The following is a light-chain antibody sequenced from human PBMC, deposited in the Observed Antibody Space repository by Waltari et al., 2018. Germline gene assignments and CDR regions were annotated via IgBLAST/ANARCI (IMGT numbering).Light chain of an antibody. Sequence: HLVLTQSPSASASLGASVKLTCTLSSGHSSNVIAWHQQQPEKGPRYFMKVNRDASDSKGDEIPDRFSGSSSGAEPNLTVTSLQSDDEADYYCQTGGHSTWLFGGGTKLTLL. CDR1: SGHSSNV. CDR3: QTGGHSTWL. J-gene: IGLJ3*02. V-gene: IGLV4-69*01. CDR2: VNRDASD.